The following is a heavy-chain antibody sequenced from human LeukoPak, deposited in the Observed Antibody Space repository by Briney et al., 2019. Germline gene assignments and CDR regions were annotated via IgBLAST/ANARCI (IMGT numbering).Heavy chain of an antibody. D-gene: IGHD2-2*01. CDR3: ARLGYCSSTSCFNWFDP. V-gene: IGHV4-39*01. Sequence: PSETLSLTYTVSGGSISSSSYYWGWIRQPPGKGLEWIGSIYYSGSTYYNPSLKSRVTISVDTSKNQFSLKLSSVTAADTAVYYCARLGYCSSTSCFNWFDPWGQGTLVTVSS. CDR1: GGSISSSSYY. CDR2: IYYSGST. J-gene: IGHJ5*02.